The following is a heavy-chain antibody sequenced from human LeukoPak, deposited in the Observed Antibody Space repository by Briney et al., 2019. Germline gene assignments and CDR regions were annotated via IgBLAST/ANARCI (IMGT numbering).Heavy chain of an antibody. CDR1: GFTFSSYG. J-gene: IGHJ4*02. V-gene: IGHV3-30*03. Sequence: GGSLRLSCAASGFTFSSYGMHWVRQAPGKGLEWVAVISYDGSDTYYADSVKGRFTISRDNSKNTLYLQMNSLRAEDTAVYYCARGGEWSAGTFDYWGQGTLVTVSS. CDR2: ISYDGSDT. D-gene: IGHD3-3*01. CDR3: ARGGEWSAGTFDY.